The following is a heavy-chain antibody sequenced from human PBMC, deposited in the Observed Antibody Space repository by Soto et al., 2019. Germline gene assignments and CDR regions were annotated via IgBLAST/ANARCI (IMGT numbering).Heavy chain of an antibody. Sequence: ASVKVSCKASGYTFTSYGISWVRQAPGQGLEWMGWISAYNGNTNYAQKLQGRVTMTTDTSTSTAYMELRSLRSDDTAVYYCARVGGGYDYCYHYYMDVWGKGTTVTVSS. D-gene: IGHD5-12*01. CDR3: ARVGGGYDYCYHYYMDV. J-gene: IGHJ6*03. CDR1: GYTFTSYG. CDR2: ISAYNGNT. V-gene: IGHV1-18*01.